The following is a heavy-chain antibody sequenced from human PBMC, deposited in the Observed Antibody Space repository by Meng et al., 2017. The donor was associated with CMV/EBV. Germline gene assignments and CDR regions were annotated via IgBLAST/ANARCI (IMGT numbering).Heavy chain of an antibody. D-gene: IGHD6-6*01. V-gene: IGHV4-61*01. CDR1: GGSVSSGSYY. CDR2: IYYSGST. J-gene: IGHJ4*02. CDR3: ARDSSSSVIEGFDY. Sequence: SETLSLTCTVSGGSVSSGSYYWSWIRQPPGKGLEWIGYIYYSGSTNYNPSLKSRVTISVDTSKNQFSLELSSVTAADTAVYYCARDSSSSVIEGFDYWGQGTLVTVSS.